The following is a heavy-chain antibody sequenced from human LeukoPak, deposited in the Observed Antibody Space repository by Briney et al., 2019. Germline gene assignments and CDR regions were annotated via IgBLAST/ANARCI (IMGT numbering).Heavy chain of an antibody. V-gene: IGHV4-31*03. CDR2: IYYSGST. Sequence: PSETLSLTCTVSGGSISSGGYYRSWIRQHPGKGLEWIGYIYYSGSTYYNPSLKSRVTISVDTSKNQFSLKLSSVTAADTAVYYCARLYYYDSSYLDYWGQGTLVTVSS. J-gene: IGHJ4*02. CDR1: GGSISSGGYY. CDR3: ARLYYYDSSYLDY. D-gene: IGHD3-22*01.